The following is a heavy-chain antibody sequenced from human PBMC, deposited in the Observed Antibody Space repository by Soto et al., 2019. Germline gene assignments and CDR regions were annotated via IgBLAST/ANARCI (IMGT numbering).Heavy chain of an antibody. CDR2: VYYNGST. D-gene: IGHD6-19*01. V-gene: IGHV4-59*12. CDR3: ARTRGRGQWRDFYFDF. CDR1: GGPIAPFC. J-gene: IGHJ4*02. Sequence: PSETRSLTCTVSGGPIAPFCWTWSRQSPGKGLESIGYVYYNGSTNYNPALKGRVTISLDTSKSQFSLRLSSVTAADTAVYYCARTRGRGQWRDFYFDFWGQGSLVTVSS.